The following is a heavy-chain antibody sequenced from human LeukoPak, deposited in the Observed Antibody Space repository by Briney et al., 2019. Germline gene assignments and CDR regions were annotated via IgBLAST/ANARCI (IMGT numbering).Heavy chain of an antibody. J-gene: IGHJ4*02. CDR3: VKPYGDYTL. CDR2: ISSNGGST. CDR1: GFTFSGYA. D-gene: IGHD4-17*01. Sequence: GRSLRLSCSAPGFTFSGYAMHWVRQAPGKGLEYVSAISSNGGSTYYADSVKGRFTISRDNSKNTLYLQMSSLRAEDTAVYYCVKPYGDYTLWGQGTLVTVSS. V-gene: IGHV3-64D*09.